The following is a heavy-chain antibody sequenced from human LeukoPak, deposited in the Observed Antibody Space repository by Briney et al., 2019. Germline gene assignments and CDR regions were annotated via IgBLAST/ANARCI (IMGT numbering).Heavy chain of an antibody. D-gene: IGHD3-22*01. CDR1: GFTFSSYA. CDR2: IYSGGST. Sequence: PGGSLRLSCAASGFTFSSYAMSWVRQAPGKGLEWVSVIYSGGSTYYADSVKGRFTISRDNSKNTLYLQMNSLRAEDTAVYYCAREDSSGYYYAHWGQGTLVTVSS. V-gene: IGHV3-53*01. CDR3: AREDSSGYYYAH. J-gene: IGHJ4*02.